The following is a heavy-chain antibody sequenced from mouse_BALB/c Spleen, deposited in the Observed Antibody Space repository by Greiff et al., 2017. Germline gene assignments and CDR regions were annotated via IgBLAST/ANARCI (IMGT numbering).Heavy chain of an antibody. CDR1: GFTFSSFG. D-gene: IGHD3-3*01. V-gene: IGHV5-17*02. CDR3: ARLGWDYAMDY. Sequence: EVKVVESGGGLVQPGGSRKLSCAASGFTFSSFGMHWVRQAPEKGLEWVAYISSGSSTIYYADTVKGRFTISRDNPKNTLFLQMTSLRSEDTAMYYCARLGWDYAMDYWGQGTSVTVSS. J-gene: IGHJ4*01. CDR2: ISSGSSTI.